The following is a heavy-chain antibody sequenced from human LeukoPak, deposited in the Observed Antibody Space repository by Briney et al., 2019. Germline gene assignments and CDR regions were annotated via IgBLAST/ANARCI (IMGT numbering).Heavy chain of an antibody. CDR3: ARSSWGLWSGYYRDWFDP. D-gene: IGHD3-3*01. CDR2: TYYSGST. V-gene: IGHV4-59*01. J-gene: IGHJ5*02. Sequence: SETLSLTCTVSGGSISSYYWSWIQQPPGKGLEWIGYTYYSGSTNYNPSLKSRVTISVDTSKNQFSLKLSSVTAADTAVYYCARSSWGLWSGYYRDWFDPWGQGTLVTVSS. CDR1: GGSISSYY.